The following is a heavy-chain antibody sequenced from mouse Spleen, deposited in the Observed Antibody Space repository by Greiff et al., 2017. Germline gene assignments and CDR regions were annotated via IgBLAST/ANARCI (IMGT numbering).Heavy chain of an antibody. J-gene: IGHJ4*01. CDR1: GFSLTSYG. D-gene: IGHD2-1*01. V-gene: IGHV2-5*01. Sequence: VQRVESGPGLVQPSQSLSITCTVSGFSLTSYGVHWVRQSPGKGLEWLGVIWRGGSTDYNAAFMSRLSITKDNSKSQVFFKMNSLQADDTAIYYCATSIYYGYYYAMDYWGQGTSVTVSS. CDR3: ATSIYYGYYYAMDY. CDR2: IWRGGST.